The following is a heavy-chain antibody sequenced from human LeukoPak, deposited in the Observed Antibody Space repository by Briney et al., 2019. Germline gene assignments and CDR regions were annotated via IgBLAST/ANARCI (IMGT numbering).Heavy chain of an antibody. CDR3: ARDRSYDFWSGYSTPDY. D-gene: IGHD3-3*01. Sequence: GGSLRLSCAASGYTFSSYGMHWVRQAPGKGLEWVAVIWYDGSNKYYADSVKGRFTISRDNSKNTLDLQMNSLRAEDTAVYYCARDRSYDFWSGYSTPDYWGQGTLVTVSS. CDR2: IWYDGSNK. J-gene: IGHJ4*02. CDR1: GYTFSSYG. V-gene: IGHV3-33*01.